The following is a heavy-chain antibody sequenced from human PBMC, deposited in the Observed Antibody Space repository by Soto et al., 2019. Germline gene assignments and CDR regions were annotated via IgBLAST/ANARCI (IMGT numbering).Heavy chain of an antibody. CDR2: ISKSGGTT. J-gene: IGHJ4*02. Sequence: GGSLRLSCAASGFTFSAYEMHWVRQAPGQGLEWVSYISKSGGTTYYADSVKGRFTISRDDAKNSVYLQMSSLGPEDMAVYKCVREGHYYFDYWGQGALVTVSS. V-gene: IGHV3-48*03. CDR3: VREGHYYFDY. CDR1: GFTFSAYE.